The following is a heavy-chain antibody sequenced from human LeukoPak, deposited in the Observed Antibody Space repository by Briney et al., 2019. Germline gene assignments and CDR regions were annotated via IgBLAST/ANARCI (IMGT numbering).Heavy chain of an antibody. CDR3: ARHARYYDSSGYYEFDP. V-gene: IGHV4-59*08. D-gene: IGHD3-22*01. CDR1: GGSIRSYY. J-gene: IGHJ5*02. CDR2: IYYSGST. Sequence: SETLSLTCTVSGGSIRSYYWSWIRQPPGKGLEWIGYIYYSGSTNYNPSLKSRVTISVDTSKNRFSLKLSSVTAADTAVYYCARHARYYDSSGYYEFDPWGQGTLVTVSS.